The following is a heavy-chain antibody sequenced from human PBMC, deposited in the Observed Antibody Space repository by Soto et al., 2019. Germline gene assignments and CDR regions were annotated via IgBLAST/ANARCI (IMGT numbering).Heavy chain of an antibody. V-gene: IGHV4-39*01. CDR2: IYYSGST. CDR3: AGFVVPASRNSDFDY. Sequence: SETLSLTCTVSGISVSTSDYYWGWVRQPPGKGLDWIGNIYYSGSTFYNPSLRSRVTLSVDTSKNQFSLRLNSVTAADTAVYFCAGFVVPASRNSDFDYWGQGTLVTVSS. J-gene: IGHJ4*02. CDR1: GISVSTSDYY. D-gene: IGHD2-15*01.